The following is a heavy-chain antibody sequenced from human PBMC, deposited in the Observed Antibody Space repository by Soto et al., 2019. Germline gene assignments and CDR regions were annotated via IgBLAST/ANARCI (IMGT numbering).Heavy chain of an antibody. V-gene: IGHV3-30-3*01. Sequence: QVQLVESGGGVVQPGRSLRLSCAASGFTFSSYAMHWVRQDPGKGLEWVAVISYDGSNKYYADSVKGRFTISRDNSKNTLYLQMNSLRAEDTAVYYCAGRADRSDAFDIWGQGTMVTVSS. D-gene: IGHD1-26*01. CDR2: ISYDGSNK. J-gene: IGHJ3*02. CDR1: GFTFSSYA. CDR3: AGRADRSDAFDI.